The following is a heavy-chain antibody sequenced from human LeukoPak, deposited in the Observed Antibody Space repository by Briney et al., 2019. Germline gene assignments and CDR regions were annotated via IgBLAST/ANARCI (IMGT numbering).Heavy chain of an antibody. CDR1: GFTFSSYA. Sequence: PGGSLRLSCAASGFTFSSYAMSWVRQAPGKGLEWVSAISGSGGSTYYADSVKGRFTISSDNSKNMLYLQMNSLRAEDTAVYYCGKGQDIVVVPAAKKYYYYYGMDVWGQGTTVTVSS. D-gene: IGHD2-2*01. CDR2: ISGSGGST. CDR3: GKGQDIVVVPAAKKYYYYYGMDV. V-gene: IGHV3-23*01. J-gene: IGHJ6*02.